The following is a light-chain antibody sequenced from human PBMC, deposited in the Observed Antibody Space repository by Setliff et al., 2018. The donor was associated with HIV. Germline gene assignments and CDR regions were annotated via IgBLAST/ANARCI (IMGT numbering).Light chain of an antibody. Sequence: QSALTQPASVSGSPGQSVTISCTGTSSDVGAYNYVSWYQQYPGKAPKLMIYEVSNRPSGVSNRFSGSKSGNTASLTISGLQAEDEADYYCCSYTSRNTDVFGTGTNVTVL. J-gene: IGLJ1*01. CDR3: CSYTSRNTDV. V-gene: IGLV2-14*01. CDR1: SSDVGAYNY. CDR2: EVS.